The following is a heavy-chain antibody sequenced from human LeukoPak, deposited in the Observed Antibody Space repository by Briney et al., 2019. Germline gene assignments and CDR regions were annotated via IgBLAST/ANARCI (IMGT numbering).Heavy chain of an antibody. CDR1: GYTFTDYY. J-gene: IGHJ4*02. Sequence: ASVKVSCKXSGYTFTDYYMHWVQQAPGKGLEWMGLVDPEDGETIYAEKFQGRVTITADTSTDTAYMELSSLRSEDTAVYYCATAAEHYDFWSGYYSIFDYWGQGTLVTVSS. D-gene: IGHD3-3*01. V-gene: IGHV1-69-2*01. CDR3: ATAAEHYDFWSGYYSIFDY. CDR2: VDPEDGET.